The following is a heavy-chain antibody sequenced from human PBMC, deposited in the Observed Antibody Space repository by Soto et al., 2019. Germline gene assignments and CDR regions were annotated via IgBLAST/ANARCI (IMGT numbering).Heavy chain of an antibody. CDR3: ARGEMVRHGMDV. V-gene: IGHV4-30-2*01. Sequence: QLQLQESGSGLVKPSQTLSLACAVSGGSISSGGYSGSWIRQPPGKGLELIGHIYHSWSTYYNPPLRSRVTISVDRAKNQFSLKLSTVTAADTAEYYCARGEMVRHGMDVWGQGTTVTVSS. CDR1: GGSISSGGYS. D-gene: IGHD2-8*01. CDR2: IYHSWST. J-gene: IGHJ6*02.